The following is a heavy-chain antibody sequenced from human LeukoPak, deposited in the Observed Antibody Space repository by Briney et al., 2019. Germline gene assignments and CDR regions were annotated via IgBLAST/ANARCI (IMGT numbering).Heavy chain of an antibody. CDR1: GGSISSSSYY. Sequence: SETLSLTCTVSGGSISSSSYYWGWIRQPPGKGLEWIGSIYYSGSTYYNPSLKSRVTISVDTSKNQFSLKLSSVTAADTAVYYCARDLSGSYLKIGFDYWGQGTLVTVSS. CDR3: ARDLSGSYLKIGFDY. CDR2: IYYSGST. V-gene: IGHV4-39*07. J-gene: IGHJ4*02. D-gene: IGHD1-26*01.